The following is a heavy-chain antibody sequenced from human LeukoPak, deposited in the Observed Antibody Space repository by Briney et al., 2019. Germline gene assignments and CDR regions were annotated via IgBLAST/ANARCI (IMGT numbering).Heavy chain of an antibody. J-gene: IGHJ4*02. CDR1: GITLSNYG. CDR2: LSGSGGGT. CDR3: AKRGVVIRVFLVGFHKEAYYFDS. V-gene: IGHV3-23*01. D-gene: IGHD3-10*01. Sequence: GGSLRLSCAVSGITLSNYGMSWVRQAPGKGLEWVAGLSGSGGGTNYADSVQGRFTISRDNPENTLYLQMNSLRAEDTAVYFCAKRGVVIRVFLVGFHKEAYYFDSWGQGALVTVSS.